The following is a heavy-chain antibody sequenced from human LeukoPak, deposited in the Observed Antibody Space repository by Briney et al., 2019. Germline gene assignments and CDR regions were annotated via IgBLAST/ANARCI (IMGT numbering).Heavy chain of an antibody. Sequence: ASVKVSCKASGYTFTSYDINWVRQATGQGLEWMGCMNPNSGNTGYAQKFQGRVTMTRNTPISTAYMELSSLRSEDTAVYYCARVGPGICSSTSCYYFDYWGQGTLVTVSS. CDR1: GYTFTSYD. J-gene: IGHJ4*02. D-gene: IGHD2-2*01. V-gene: IGHV1-8*01. CDR2: MNPNSGNT. CDR3: ARVGPGICSSTSCYYFDY.